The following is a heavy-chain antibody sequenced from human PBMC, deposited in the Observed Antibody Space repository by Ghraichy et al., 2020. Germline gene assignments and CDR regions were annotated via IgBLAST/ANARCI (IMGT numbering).Heavy chain of an antibody. CDR1: GFTFSSYS. J-gene: IGHJ6*02. CDR3: ARVGEGRDSSSILRGMDV. D-gene: IGHD6-6*01. CDR2: ISSSSSYI. V-gene: IGHV3-21*01. Sequence: GESLNISCAASGFTFSSYSMNWVRQAPGKGLEWVSSISSSSSYIYYADSVKGRFTISRDNAKNSLYLQMNSLRAEDTAVYYCARVGEGRDSSSILRGMDVWGQGTTVTVSS.